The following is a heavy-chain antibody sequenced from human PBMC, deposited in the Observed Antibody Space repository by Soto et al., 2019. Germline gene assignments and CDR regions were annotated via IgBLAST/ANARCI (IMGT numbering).Heavy chain of an antibody. V-gene: IGHV4-34*01. J-gene: IGHJ5*02. CDR2: INHSGST. CDR1: GGSFSGYY. CDR3: ARGWLRFTYYDFWSGHPPRNWFDP. Sequence: PSETLSLTCAVYGGSFSGYYWSWIRQPPGXGLEWIGAINHSGSTNYNPSLKSRVTISVDTSKNQFSLKLSSVTAADTAVYYCARGWLRFTYYDFWSGHPPRNWFDPWGQGTLVTVSS. D-gene: IGHD3-3*01.